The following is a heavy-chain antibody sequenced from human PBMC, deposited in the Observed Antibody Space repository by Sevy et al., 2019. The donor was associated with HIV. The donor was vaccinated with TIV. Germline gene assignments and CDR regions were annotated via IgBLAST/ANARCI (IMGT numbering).Heavy chain of an antibody. D-gene: IGHD2-2*01. CDR3: AKDGGGIVVVPAAAVDYYYYGMDV. CDR2: ISGSGGST. Sequence: GGSLRLSCAASGFTFSSYAMSWVRQAPGKGLEWVSAISGSGGSTYYADSVKGRFTISRDNSKNTLYLQMKCLRAEDTAVDYWAKDGGGIVVVPAAAVDYYYYGMDVWGQGTTVTVSS. CDR1: GFTFSSYA. V-gene: IGHV3-23*01. J-gene: IGHJ6*02.